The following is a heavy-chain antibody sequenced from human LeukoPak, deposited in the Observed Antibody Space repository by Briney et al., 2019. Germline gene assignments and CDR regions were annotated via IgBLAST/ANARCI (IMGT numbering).Heavy chain of an antibody. CDR1: GFTLSSYA. CDR3: AKDLDLCPENFFDV. Sequence: GGSLRLSPAASGFTLSSYAMSSVGQAPGKGVEWVSAISGSGGGTYYADSVKGRFTISRDNSKNALYLQMNSLRAEDTAVYYCAKDLDLCPENFFDVGGEGTLATVSS. CDR2: ISGSGGGT. V-gene: IGHV3-23*01. J-gene: IGHJ4*02. D-gene: IGHD1-1*01.